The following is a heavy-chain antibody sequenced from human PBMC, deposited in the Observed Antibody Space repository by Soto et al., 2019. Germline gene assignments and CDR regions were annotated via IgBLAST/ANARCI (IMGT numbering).Heavy chain of an antibody. CDR2: ISGSGGNT. CDR3: AKVYCGSASCFVADY. D-gene: IGHD2-2*01. Sequence: EVQLLESGGGLVQPGGSLRLSCAASGFTFSSYAISWVRQAPGKGLEWVSAISGSGGNTDYADSVKGRFTISRDNSKNTLYLQMNSLRAEDTAVYYCAKVYCGSASCFVADYWGQGTLVTVSS. V-gene: IGHV3-23*01. J-gene: IGHJ4*02. CDR1: GFTFSSYA.